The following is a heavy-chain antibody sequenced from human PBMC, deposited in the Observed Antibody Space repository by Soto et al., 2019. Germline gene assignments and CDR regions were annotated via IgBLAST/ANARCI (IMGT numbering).Heavy chain of an antibody. J-gene: IGHJ4*02. CDR1: GFTFSSYA. D-gene: IGHD3-3*01. V-gene: IGHV3-7*03. CDR3: ARGRYDAYFDY. CDR2: IKQGGSEK. Sequence: GGSLRLSCAASGFTFSSYAMSWVRQAPGKGLEWVADIKQGGSEKYYVDSVKGRFTISRDNAKNSLYLQMNSLRAEDTAVYYCARGRYDAYFDYWGQGTLVTVSS.